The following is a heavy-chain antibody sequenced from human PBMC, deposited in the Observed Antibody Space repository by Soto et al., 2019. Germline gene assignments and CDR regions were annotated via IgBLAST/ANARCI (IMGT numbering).Heavy chain of an antibody. J-gene: IGHJ6*02. CDR3: ARSSKPYNGNYAPFVYYGMDV. Sequence: PGGSLRLSCAASGFTFSSYAMHWVRQAPGKGLEWVAVISYDGSNKYYADSVKGRFTISRDNSKNTLYLQMNSLRAEDTAVYYRARSSKPYNGNYAPFVYYGMDVWGQGPRVTVSS. CDR2: ISYDGSNK. D-gene: IGHD1-7*01. CDR1: GFTFSSYA. V-gene: IGHV3-30-3*01.